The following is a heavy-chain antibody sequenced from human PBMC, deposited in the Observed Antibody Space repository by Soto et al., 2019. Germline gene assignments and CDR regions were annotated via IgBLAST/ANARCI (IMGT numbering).Heavy chain of an antibody. CDR2: INAGNGNT. Sequence: QVQRVQSGAEVKKPGASVKVSCKASGYTFTSYAMHWVRQAPGQRLEWMGWINAGNGNTKYSQKFQGRVTITRDTSASTAYMELSSLRSEDTAVYYCARETSGSYYEGYFDYWGQGTLVTVSS. CDR1: GYTFTSYA. CDR3: ARETSGSYYEGYFDY. D-gene: IGHD1-26*01. V-gene: IGHV1-3*01. J-gene: IGHJ4*02.